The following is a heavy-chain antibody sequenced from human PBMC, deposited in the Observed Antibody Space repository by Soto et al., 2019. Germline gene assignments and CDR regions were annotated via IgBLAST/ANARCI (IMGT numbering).Heavy chain of an antibody. CDR2: INPGNSDT. J-gene: IGHJ4*02. D-gene: IGHD2-15*01. CDR3: ARRYCSGGTCYYFDC. Sequence: EESLKISCKGSGYSFTSHWIGWVRQMPGKGPEWMGIINPGNSDTTYSPSFQGQVTISADKSISTAYLQWSNLKASDTAMYYCARRYCSGGTCYYFDCWGQGTLVTVSS. V-gene: IGHV5-51*01. CDR1: GYSFTSHW.